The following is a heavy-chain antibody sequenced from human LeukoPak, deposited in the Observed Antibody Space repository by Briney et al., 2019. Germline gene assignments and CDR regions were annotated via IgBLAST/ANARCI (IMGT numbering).Heavy chain of an antibody. Sequence: TGGSLRLSCAASGFTFSNYEMNWVRQAPGKGLEWVSYISSGDSAIYYADSVKGRFTISRDNAKNSLYLQMNSLRAEDTAVYYCARDWGVPRYWGQGTLVTVSS. CDR2: ISSGDSAI. CDR1: GFTFSNYE. J-gene: IGHJ4*02. V-gene: IGHV3-48*03. CDR3: ARDWGVPRY. D-gene: IGHD3-16*01.